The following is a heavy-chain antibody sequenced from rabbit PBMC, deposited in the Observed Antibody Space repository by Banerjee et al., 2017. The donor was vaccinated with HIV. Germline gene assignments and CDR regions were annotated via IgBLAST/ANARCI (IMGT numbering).Heavy chain of an antibody. V-gene: IGHV1S45*01. CDR2: INTGSSGST. Sequence: LEESGGDMVQPEGSLTHTCTTSGFSCSSNYWMCWVRQAPGNGLEWIGCINTGSSGSTYYASWVNGRFSISRSTSLNTVTLQMTSLTAADTATYFCARDLSSSGWSDFALWGQGTLVTVS. D-gene: IGHD4-1*01. CDR3: ARDLSSSGWSDFAL. CDR1: GFSCSSNYW. J-gene: IGHJ4*01.